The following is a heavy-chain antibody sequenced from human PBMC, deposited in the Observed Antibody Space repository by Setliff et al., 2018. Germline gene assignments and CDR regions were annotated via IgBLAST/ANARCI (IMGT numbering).Heavy chain of an antibody. CDR2: TIPIFGTT. CDR1: GGTFSNYD. Sequence: ASVKVSCKASGGTFSNYDISWVRQAPGQGLEWMGGTIPIFGTTDYAQKFRGRVTIITDESTSTVYMELSSLRTEDTAVYYCARGYYDSYARYYVVGDYWGQGTPVTVSS. V-gene: IGHV1-69*05. D-gene: IGHD3-22*01. J-gene: IGHJ4*02. CDR3: ARGYYDSYARYYVVGDY.